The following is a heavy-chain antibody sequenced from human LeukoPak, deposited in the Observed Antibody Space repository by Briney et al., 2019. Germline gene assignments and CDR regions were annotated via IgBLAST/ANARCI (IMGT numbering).Heavy chain of an antibody. D-gene: IGHD3-10*01. CDR2: VYSGGTT. CDR1: GGSTSTHY. J-gene: IGHJ5*02. V-gene: IGHV4-4*07. Sequence: SETLSLTCSVSGGSTSTHYWTWIRQPAGKGLEWIGRVYSGGTTNYNPSLKSRVTMSVDTSNHQFSLRLSPVTAADTAVYYCARGGACYFSFLPWGQKLVVTLSS. CDR3: ARGGACYFSFLP.